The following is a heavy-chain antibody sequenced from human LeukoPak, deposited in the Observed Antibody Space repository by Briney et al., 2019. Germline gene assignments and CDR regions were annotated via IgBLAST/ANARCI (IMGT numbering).Heavy chain of an antibody. CDR2: INWNGGST. CDR3: ARSRGLEGRYYFDC. CDR1: GFTFDDYG. Sequence: GGSLRLSCAASGFTFDDYGMSWVRQAPGKGLEWVSGINWNGGSTGYADSVKGRFTISRDNAKNSLYLQMNSLRAEDTALYHCARSRGLEGRYYFDCWGQGTLVTVSS. D-gene: IGHD6-19*01. J-gene: IGHJ4*02. V-gene: IGHV3-20*01.